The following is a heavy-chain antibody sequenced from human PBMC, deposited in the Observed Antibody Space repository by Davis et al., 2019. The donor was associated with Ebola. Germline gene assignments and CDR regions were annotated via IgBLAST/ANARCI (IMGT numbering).Heavy chain of an antibody. J-gene: IGHJ6*02. Sequence: MPSETLSLTCTVSGGSISSSGYYWAWIRRPPGKGLEWIGSAYYSGSSGSTHYNPSLKSRVTISADTSKNQLSLRMSSVTAAHTAVYYCARQSAQEYGMDVWGQGTTVAASS. V-gene: IGHV4-39*01. CDR1: GGSISSSGYY. CDR2: AYYSGSSGST. CDR3: ARQSAQEYGMDV.